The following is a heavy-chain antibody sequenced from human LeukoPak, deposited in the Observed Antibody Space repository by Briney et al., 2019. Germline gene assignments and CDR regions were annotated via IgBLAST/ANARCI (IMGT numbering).Heavy chain of an antibody. CDR3: ARGGRDDFWSGYYDY. CDR2: IIPIFGTA. CDR1: GYTFTGYY. Sequence: SVKVSCKASGYTFTGYYMHWVRQAPGQGLEWMGGIIPIFGTANYAQKFQGRVTITTDESTSTAYMELSSLRSEGTAVYYCARGGRDDFWSGYYDYWGQGTLVTVSS. D-gene: IGHD3-3*01. J-gene: IGHJ4*02. V-gene: IGHV1-69*05.